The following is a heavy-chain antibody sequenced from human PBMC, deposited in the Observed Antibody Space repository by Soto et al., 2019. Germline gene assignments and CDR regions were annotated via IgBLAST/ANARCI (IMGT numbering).Heavy chain of an antibody. CDR2: IIPMSRTA. Sequence: QVQLVQSGAEVKKPGSSVKVSCKASGGTFSTYGVNWVRQAPGQGLEWMGGIIPMSRTASYAQRFQGRVTITADESTSTAYMELSSLTSEDTAVYYCASQPPYSSGRTYYYGMDVWGQGTTVTVSS. CDR1: GGTFSTYG. J-gene: IGHJ6*02. V-gene: IGHV1-69*01. CDR3: ASQPPYSSGRTYYYGMDV. D-gene: IGHD6-19*01.